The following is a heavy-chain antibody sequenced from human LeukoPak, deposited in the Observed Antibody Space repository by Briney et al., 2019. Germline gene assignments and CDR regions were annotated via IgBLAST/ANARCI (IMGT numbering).Heavy chain of an antibody. D-gene: IGHD4-17*01. CDR2: INPNSGGT. V-gene: IGHV1-2*02. CDR1: GYTFTGYY. CDR3: ARGSGGDQLTRALGGFVRILAFDI. J-gene: IGHJ3*02. Sequence: ASVKVSCKPSGYTFTGYYMHWVRQAPGQGLEWMGWINPNSGGTNYAQKFQGRVTMPRDTSISTAYMELSRLRSDDTAVYYCARGSGGDQLTRALGGFVRILAFDIWGQGTMVTVSS.